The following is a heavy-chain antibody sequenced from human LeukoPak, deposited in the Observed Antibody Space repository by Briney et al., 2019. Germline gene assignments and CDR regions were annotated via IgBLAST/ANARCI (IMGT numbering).Heavy chain of an antibody. CDR1: GFTFSGSA. V-gene: IGHV3-73*01. CDR3: TRLSYYYGSGSYSTRYRSPID. J-gene: IGHJ4*02. CDR2: IRSKANSYAT. Sequence: QTGGSLRLSCAASGFTFSGSAMHWVRQASGKGQEWVGRIRSKANSYATAYAASVKGRFTISRDDSKNTAYLQMNSLKTEDTAVYYCTRLSYYYGSGSYSTRYRSPIDWGQGTLVTVSS. D-gene: IGHD3-10*01.